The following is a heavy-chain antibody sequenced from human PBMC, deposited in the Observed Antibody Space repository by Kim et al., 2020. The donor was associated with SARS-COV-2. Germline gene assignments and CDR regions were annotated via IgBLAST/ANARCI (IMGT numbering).Heavy chain of an antibody. Sequence: GGSLRLSCAASGFTFSSYGMHWVRQAPGKGLEWVAVISYDGSNKYYADSVKRRFTISRDNSKNTLYLQMNSLRAEDTAVYYCAKDYSSSSEGYYYYYYGMDVWGQGTTVTVSS. CDR2: ISYDGSNK. CDR3: AKDYSSSSEGYYYYYYGMDV. J-gene: IGHJ6*02. CDR1: GFTFSSYG. V-gene: IGHV3-30*18. D-gene: IGHD6-6*01.